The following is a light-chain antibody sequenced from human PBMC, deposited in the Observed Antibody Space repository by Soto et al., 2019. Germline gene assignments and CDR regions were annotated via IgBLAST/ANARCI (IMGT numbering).Light chain of an antibody. CDR2: GAS. CDR1: QSVSSND. CDR3: QQYGSSPYT. Sequence: EIVLTQSPGTLSLSPGERATLSCRASQSVSSNDLAWYQQKPGQTPRLLIYGASSRATGIPDRFSGSGSGTDFTLTIRRLEPEDFAVYYCQQYGSSPYTFGQGTKLEIK. V-gene: IGKV3-20*01. J-gene: IGKJ2*01.